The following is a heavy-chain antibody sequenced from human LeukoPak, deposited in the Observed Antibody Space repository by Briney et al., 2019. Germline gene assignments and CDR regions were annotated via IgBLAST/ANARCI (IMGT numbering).Heavy chain of an antibody. CDR1: GFTVSSNY. Sequence: GGSLRLSCAASGFTVSSNYMSWVRQAPGKGLEWVSVIYSGGSTYYADSVKGRFTISRDNSRNTLYLQMNSLRAEDTAVYYCGRSSGDFWSGYYLLDHWGQGTLVTVSS. V-gene: IGHV3-53*05. CDR2: IYSGGST. D-gene: IGHD3-3*01. J-gene: IGHJ4*02. CDR3: GRSSGDFWSGYYLLDH.